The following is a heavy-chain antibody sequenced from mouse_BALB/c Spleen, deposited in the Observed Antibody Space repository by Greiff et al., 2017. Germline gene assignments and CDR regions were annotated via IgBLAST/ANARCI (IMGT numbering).Heavy chain of an antibody. J-gene: IGHJ2*01. V-gene: IGHV3-6*02. CDR3: ARGGYYRYDGVDY. CDR2: ISYDGSN. CDR1: GYSITSGYY. Sequence: EVKLVESGPGLVKPSQSLSLTCSVTGYSITSGYYWNWIRQFPGNKLEWMGYISYDGSNNYNPSLKNRISITRDTSKNQFFLKLNSVTTEDTATYYCARGGYYRYDGVDYWGQGTTLTVSS. D-gene: IGHD2-14*01.